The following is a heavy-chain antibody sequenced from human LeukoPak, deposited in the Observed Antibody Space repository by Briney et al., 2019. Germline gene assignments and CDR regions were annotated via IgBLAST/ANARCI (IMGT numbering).Heavy chain of an antibody. CDR3: ARDMEYCSSTSCYYYGMDV. CDR2: ISSGSSYI. D-gene: IGHD2-2*01. V-gene: IGHV3-21*01. Sequence: PGGSLRLSCAASGFTFSSYSMNWVRQAPGKGLEWVSSISSGSSYIYYADSVKGRFTISRDNAKNSLYLQMNSLRAEDTAVYYCARDMEYCSSTSCYYYGMDVWGQGTTVTVSS. CDR1: GFTFSSYS. J-gene: IGHJ6*02.